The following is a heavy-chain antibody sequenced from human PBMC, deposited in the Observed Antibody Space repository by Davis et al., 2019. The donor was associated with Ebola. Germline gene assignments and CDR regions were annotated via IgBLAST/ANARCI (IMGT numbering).Heavy chain of an antibody. V-gene: IGHV4-59*12. J-gene: IGHJ4*02. CDR1: GGSISSYY. CDR2: IYYSGST. D-gene: IGHD3-3*01. CDR3: ARGGLFAEAALDY. Sequence: GSLRLSCTVSGGSISSYYWSWIRQPPGKGLEWIGYIYYSGSTNYNPSLKSRVTISVDTSKNQFSLKLSSMTAADTAVYYCARGGLFAEAALDYWGQGTLVTVSS.